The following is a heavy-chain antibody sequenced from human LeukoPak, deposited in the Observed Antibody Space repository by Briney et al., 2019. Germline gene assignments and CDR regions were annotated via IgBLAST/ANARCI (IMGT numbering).Heavy chain of an antibody. D-gene: IGHD5-18*01. Sequence: SETLCLTCAVYGGSFSGYYWSWIREPPGKGLEWIGEINHSGSTNYNPSLKSRVTISVDTSKNQFSLKLSSVTAADTAVYYCARPVDTAMVPYWYFDLWGRGTLVTVSS. CDR3: ARPVDTAMVPYWYFDL. CDR1: GGSFSGYY. J-gene: IGHJ2*01. CDR2: INHSGST. V-gene: IGHV4-34*01.